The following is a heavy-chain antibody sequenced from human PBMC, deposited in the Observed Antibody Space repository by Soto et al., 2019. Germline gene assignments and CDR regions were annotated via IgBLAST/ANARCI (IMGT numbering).Heavy chain of an antibody. D-gene: IGHD1-26*01. CDR3: ARDRGYSTFDI. CDR2: MKEDGSEK. CDR1: GFTFSSYW. V-gene: IGHV3-7*01. Sequence: EVPLVESGGGLVQPGGSLRLSCGASGFTFSSYWMSWVRQAPGKGLEWVANMKEDGSEKDYVDSVKGRFTISIDNAKNSLHLQMSSLRAEDTAVYYCARDRGYSTFDIWGQGTMVTVSS. J-gene: IGHJ3*02.